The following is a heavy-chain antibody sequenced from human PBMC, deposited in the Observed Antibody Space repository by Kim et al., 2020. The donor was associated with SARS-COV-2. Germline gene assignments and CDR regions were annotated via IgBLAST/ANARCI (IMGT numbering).Heavy chain of an antibody. CDR1: GGSISSSNW. CDR3: ARPTTEVTGAPGTSIDY. Sequence: SETLSLTCAVSGGSISSSNWWSWVRQPPGKGLEWIGEIHHSGSTNYNPSLKSRVTILVDKSKNQFSLMVSSVTAADTAVYYCARPTTEVTGAPGTSIDYWGQGTLVTVSS. D-gene: IGHD1-26*01. J-gene: IGHJ4*02. CDR2: IHHSGST. V-gene: IGHV4-4*02.